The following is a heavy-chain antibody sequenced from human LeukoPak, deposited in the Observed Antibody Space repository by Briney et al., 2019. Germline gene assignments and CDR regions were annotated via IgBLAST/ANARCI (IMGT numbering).Heavy chain of an antibody. J-gene: IGHJ4*02. CDR2: IYYSGST. V-gene: IGHV4-30-4*08. D-gene: IGHD2/OR15-2a*01. CDR3: ARVREYYFVY. CDR1: GGSISSGDYY. Sequence: RPSQTLSLTCSVSGGSISSGDYYWSWIRQPPGRGLEWIGYIYYSGSTYYNPSLKSRVTISVDTSKNQFSLKLSSVTAADTAVYYCARVREYYFVYWGQGTLVTVSS.